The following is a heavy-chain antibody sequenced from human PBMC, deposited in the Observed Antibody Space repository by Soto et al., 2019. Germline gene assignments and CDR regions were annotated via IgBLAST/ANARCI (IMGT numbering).Heavy chain of an antibody. J-gene: IGHJ4*02. Sequence: PGEALKISCKGSGYSFTSYWSSWVRQMPGKGLEWMGRIDPSDSYTNYSPSFQGHVTISADKSISTAYLQWSSLKASDTAMYYCARHKNYYDSSGFVYWGQGTLVTVS. V-gene: IGHV5-10-1*01. CDR2: IDPSDSYT. CDR1: GYSFTSYW. CDR3: ARHKNYYDSSGFVY. D-gene: IGHD3-22*01.